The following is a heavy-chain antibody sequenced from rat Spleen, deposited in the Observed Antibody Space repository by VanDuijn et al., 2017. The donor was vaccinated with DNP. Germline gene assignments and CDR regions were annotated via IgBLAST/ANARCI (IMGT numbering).Heavy chain of an antibody. D-gene: IGHD1-11*01. CDR3: TTDFERGY. V-gene: IGHV5-7*01. CDR1: GFTFGDYA. Sequence: EVQLVESGGGLVQPGRSLKLSCAASGFTFGDYAMAWVRQSPQKGLEWVATITSDGSSTYYRVSVKGRFTISRDNAKSTLYLQMDSLRSEDTATYYCTTDFERGYWGQGVMVTVSS. J-gene: IGHJ2*01. CDR2: ITSDGSST.